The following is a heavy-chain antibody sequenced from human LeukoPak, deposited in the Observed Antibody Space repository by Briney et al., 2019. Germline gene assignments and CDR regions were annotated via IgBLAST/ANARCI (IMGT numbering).Heavy chain of an antibody. CDR1: GGSINGYY. CDR2: IYYSGST. Sequence: SETLSLTCLVSGGSINGYYWSWIRQPPGKGLEWIGSIYYSGSTYYNPSLKSRVTISVDTSKNQFSLKLSSVTAADTAVYYCARRHYCSSTSCYAHDYWGQGTLVTVSS. J-gene: IGHJ4*02. V-gene: IGHV4-39*07. D-gene: IGHD2-2*01. CDR3: ARRHYCSSTSCYAHDY.